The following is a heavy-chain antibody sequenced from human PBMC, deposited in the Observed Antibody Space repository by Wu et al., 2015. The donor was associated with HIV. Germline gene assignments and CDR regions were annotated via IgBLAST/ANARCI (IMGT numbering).Heavy chain of an antibody. V-gene: IGHV1-18*01. CDR1: GYTFTSYG. Sequence: QVQLVQSGAEVKKPGASVKVSCKASGYTFTSYGISWVRQAPGQGLEWMGWISAYNGNTNYAQKLQGRVTMTTDTSTSTAYMELRSLRSDDTAVYYCARVDVDIVATHLSYYMDVWGKGTTVTVSS. CDR2: ISAYNGNT. D-gene: IGHD5-12*01. CDR3: ARVDVDIVATHLSYYMDV. J-gene: IGHJ6*03.